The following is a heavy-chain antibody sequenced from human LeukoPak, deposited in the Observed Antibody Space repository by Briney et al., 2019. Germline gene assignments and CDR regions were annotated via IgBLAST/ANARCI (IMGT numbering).Heavy chain of an antibody. CDR1: GFIFNNYG. D-gene: IGHD3-22*01. CDR2: ISNDDGGT. CDR3: AKGGSGYFLYL. Sequence: PGGSLRLSCAASGFIFNNYGLVWVRQAPGPGREWVSAISNDDGGTTYADFVKGRFTISRDNSKNTLFLQMNSLRGEDTALYYCAKGGSGYFLYLWGQGTLVTVSS. V-gene: IGHV3-23*01. J-gene: IGHJ5*02.